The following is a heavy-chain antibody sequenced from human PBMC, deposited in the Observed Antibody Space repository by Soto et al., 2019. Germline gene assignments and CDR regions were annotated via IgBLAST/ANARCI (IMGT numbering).Heavy chain of an antibody. Sequence: GSLRLSCEASGFTVSSNYMSWVRQAPGKGLEWVSVIYSGGSAYYADSVKGRFTISRDNSKNTLYLQMNSLRAEDTAVYYCARDYSSSRYYGMDVWGQGTTVTVSS. V-gene: IGHV3-53*01. CDR3: ARDYSSSRYYGMDV. D-gene: IGHD3-22*01. CDR1: GFTVSSNY. CDR2: IYSGGSA. J-gene: IGHJ6*02.